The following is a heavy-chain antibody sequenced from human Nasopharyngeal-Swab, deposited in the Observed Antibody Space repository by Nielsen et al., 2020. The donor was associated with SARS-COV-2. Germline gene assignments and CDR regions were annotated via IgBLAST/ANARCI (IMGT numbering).Heavy chain of an antibody. CDR2: IYYSGST. J-gene: IGHJ4*02. D-gene: IGHD3-10*01. Sequence: SETLSLTCTVSGGSISSGGYYWSWIRRHPGKGLEWIGYIYYSGSTYYNPSLKSRVTISVDTSKNQFSLKLSSVTAADTAVYYCAGRGKIWFGDRSFDYWGQGTLVTVSS. CDR1: GGSISSGGYY. CDR3: AGRGKIWFGDRSFDY. V-gene: IGHV4-31*03.